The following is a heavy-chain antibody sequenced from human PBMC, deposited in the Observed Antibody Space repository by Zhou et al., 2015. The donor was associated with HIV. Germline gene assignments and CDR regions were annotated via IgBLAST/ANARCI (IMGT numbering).Heavy chain of an antibody. CDR2: IIPIFGTA. V-gene: IGHV1-69*06. D-gene: IGHD4-17*01. J-gene: IGHJ4*02. Sequence: QVQLVQSGAEVKKPGSSVKVSCKASGGTFSSYAISWVRQAPGQGLEWMGGIIPIFGTANYAQKFQGRVTITADKSTSTAYMELSSLRSEDTAVYYCARVFLLRGYGDYEYYFDYWGQGTLVTVSS. CDR1: GGTFSSYA. CDR3: ARVFLLRGYGDYEYYFDY.